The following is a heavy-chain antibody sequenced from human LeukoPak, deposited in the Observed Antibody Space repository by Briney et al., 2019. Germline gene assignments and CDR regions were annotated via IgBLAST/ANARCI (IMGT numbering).Heavy chain of an antibody. CDR3: ARVWNSSGWYRDYYYMDV. Sequence: ASVKVSCKASGYTFTGYYMHWVRQAPGQGLEWMGWINPNHGDTNYAQKFQDRVSMTRDTSISTAYMHLSRLRSADTAVYYCARVWNSSGWYRDYYYMDVWGKGTTVTVSS. D-gene: IGHD6-19*01. CDR2: INPNHGDT. CDR1: GYTFTGYY. V-gene: IGHV1-2*02. J-gene: IGHJ6*03.